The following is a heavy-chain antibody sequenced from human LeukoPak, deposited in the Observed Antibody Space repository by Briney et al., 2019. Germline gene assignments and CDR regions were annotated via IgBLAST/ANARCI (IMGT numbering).Heavy chain of an antibody. CDR3: AKDRRSSARITMVRGKWYYMDV. J-gene: IGHJ6*03. CDR1: GFTFSSNG. Sequence: PGGSLRLSCAASGFTFSSNGMHWLRQAPGKGLEWVTFINHDGRDKSYADSVKGRFTISRDNSKNSLYLQMNSLRTEDTALYYCAKDRRSSARITMVRGKWYYMDVWGKGTTVTVSS. D-gene: IGHD3-10*01. CDR2: INHDGRDK. V-gene: IGHV3-30*02.